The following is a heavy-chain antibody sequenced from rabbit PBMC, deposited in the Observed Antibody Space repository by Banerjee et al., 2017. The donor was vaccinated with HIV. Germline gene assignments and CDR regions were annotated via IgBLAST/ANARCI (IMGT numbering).Heavy chain of an antibody. J-gene: IGHJ4*01. CDR2: IDPILGVT. D-gene: IGHD4-1*01. V-gene: IGHV1S7*01. CDR3: ARDLAGVIGWNFGL. Sequence: QLEESGGGLVKPEGSLTLTCKASGFDFSSYYMSWVRQAPGKGLEWIGYIDPILGVTYYASWVNGRFTISSHNAQNTLYLQLNSLTAADTATYFCARDLAGVIGWNFGLWGPGT. CDR1: GFDFSSYY.